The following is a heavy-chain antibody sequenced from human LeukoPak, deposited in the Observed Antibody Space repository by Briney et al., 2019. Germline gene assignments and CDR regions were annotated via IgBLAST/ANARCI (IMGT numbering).Heavy chain of an antibody. D-gene: IGHD3-9*01. CDR1: GFTFSNYG. CDR2: ITGSGGIT. V-gene: IGHV3-23*01. Sequence: GGSLRLSCVASGFTFSNYGMSWVRQAPGKGLEWVSAITGSGGITYYADSVKGRFTISRDNSKNTLYLQMNSLRAEDTAVDYCAKWGDYDVLTGYYDPDYWGQGTLVTVSS. J-gene: IGHJ4*02. CDR3: AKWGDYDVLTGYYDPDY.